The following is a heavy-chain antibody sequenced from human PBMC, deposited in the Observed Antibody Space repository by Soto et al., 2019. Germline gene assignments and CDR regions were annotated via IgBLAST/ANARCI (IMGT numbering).Heavy chain of an antibody. CDR1: GGSISTYY. CDR2: VHYSGTT. CDR3: ARADSGYAHGYYYYGMDV. J-gene: IGHJ6*02. D-gene: IGHD5-12*01. Sequence: PSETLSLTCTVSGGSISTYYWTWIRQPPGKGLEWIGYVHYSGTTNYNPSLKSRVTMSVDTSKNQFSLRAEDTAVYYCARADSGYAHGYYYYGMDVWGQGTTVTVSS. V-gene: IGHV4-59*12.